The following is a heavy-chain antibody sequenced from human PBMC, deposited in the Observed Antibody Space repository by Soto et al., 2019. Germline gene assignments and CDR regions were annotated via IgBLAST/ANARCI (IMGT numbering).Heavy chain of an antibody. J-gene: IGHJ4*02. CDR2: ISGSGHGT. Sequence: EVKLLESGGGLVPPGASARLSCITSGFMFDNYAMSWVRQSPGRGLEWVAAISGSGHGTVYTQSVQGRFIISRDKSKKTLFLQMNNLRDEDTAVYSCAKGRYFDTSGGCANYWGLGTLVSVSA. CDR3: AKGRYFDTSGGCANY. CDR1: GFMFDNYA. D-gene: IGHD3-22*01. V-gene: IGHV3-23*01.